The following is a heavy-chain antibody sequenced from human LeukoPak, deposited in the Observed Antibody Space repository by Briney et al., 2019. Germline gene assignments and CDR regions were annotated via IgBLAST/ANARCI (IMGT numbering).Heavy chain of an antibody. D-gene: IGHD1-14*01. V-gene: IGHV4-4*09. CDR1: GGSISSYY. Sequence: SETLSLTCTVSGGSISSYYWSWIRQPPGKGLEWIGYIYTSGSTNYNPSLKSRVTISVDTSKNQFSLKLSSVTAADTAVYYCAAIRNRGYYYYNYYMDVWGKGTTVTVSS. CDR3: AAIRNRGYYYYNYYMDV. CDR2: IYTSGST. J-gene: IGHJ6*03.